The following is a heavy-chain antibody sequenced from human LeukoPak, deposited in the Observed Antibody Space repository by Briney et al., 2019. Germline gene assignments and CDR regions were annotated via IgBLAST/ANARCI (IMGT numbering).Heavy chain of an antibody. CDR2: IYENGRT. J-gene: IGHJ4*02. CDR1: GGSIGNFF. CDR3: ARDWELGH. D-gene: IGHD1-26*01. V-gene: IGHV4-59*01. Sequence: SETLSLTCTVSGGSIGNFFWSWIRQSPGEGLEWIGFIYENGRTSYNPSLKSRVTISVDMSKNQFSLRLTSMSAADTAVYYCARDWELGHWGRGILVTVTS.